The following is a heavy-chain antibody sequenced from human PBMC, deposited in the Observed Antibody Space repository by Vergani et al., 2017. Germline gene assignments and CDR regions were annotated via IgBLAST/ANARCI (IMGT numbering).Heavy chain of an antibody. D-gene: IGHD1-26*01. CDR2: ISGSGGST. J-gene: IGHJ4*02. CDR1: GFTFSSYA. CDR3: ARDVLGGATPRCLDY. V-gene: IGHV3-23*01. Sequence: EVQLLESGGGLVQPGGSLRLSCAASGFTFSSYAMSWVRQAPGKGLEWVSAISGSGGSTYYADSVKGRCTISRDNSKNTLYLQMNSLRAEDTAVYYCARDVLGGATPRCLDYWGQGTLVTVYS.